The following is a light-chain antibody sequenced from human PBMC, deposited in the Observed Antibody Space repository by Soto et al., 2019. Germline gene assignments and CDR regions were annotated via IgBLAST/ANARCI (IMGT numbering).Light chain of an antibody. CDR1: GSNIGNNY. CDR2: DNN. V-gene: IGLV1-51*01. Sequence: QSVLTQPPSVSAAPGQRVTISCSGSGSNIGNNYVSWYQQLPGTAPKLLIYDNNNRPSGIPDRFSGSKSGTSATLGITGLQTGDEADYYCATWDSSLSAGVFGTGTKV. J-gene: IGLJ1*01. CDR3: ATWDSSLSAGV.